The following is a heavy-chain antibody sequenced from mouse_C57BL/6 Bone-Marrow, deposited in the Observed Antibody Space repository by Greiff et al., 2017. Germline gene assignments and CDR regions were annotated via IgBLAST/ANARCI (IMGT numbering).Heavy chain of an antibody. CDR2: IYPGSGNT. CDR3: ARSYYYGISSYYFDY. CDR1: GYTFTDYY. V-gene: IGHV1-76*01. J-gene: IGHJ2*01. Sequence: VQLQQSGAELVRPGASVKLSCKASGYTFTDYYINWVKQRPGQGLEWIARIYPGSGNTYYNEKFKGKATLTAEKSSSTAYMQLSSLTSEDSAVYFCARSYYYGISSYYFDYWGHGTPLTVSS. D-gene: IGHD1-1*01.